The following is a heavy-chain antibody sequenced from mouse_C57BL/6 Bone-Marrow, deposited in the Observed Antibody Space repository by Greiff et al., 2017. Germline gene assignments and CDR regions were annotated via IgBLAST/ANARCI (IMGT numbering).Heavy chain of an antibody. V-gene: IGHV5-9*01. CDR1: GFTFSSYT. CDR3: ARRRYYGSSFDY. D-gene: IGHD1-1*01. CDR2: ISGGGGNT. J-gene: IGHJ2*01. Sequence: EVQVVESGGGLVKPGGSLKLSCAASGFTFSSYTMSWVRQTPEKRLEWVATISGGGGNTYYPDSVKGRFTISRDNAKNTLYLQMSSLRSEDTALYYCARRRYYGSSFDYWGQGTTLTVSS.